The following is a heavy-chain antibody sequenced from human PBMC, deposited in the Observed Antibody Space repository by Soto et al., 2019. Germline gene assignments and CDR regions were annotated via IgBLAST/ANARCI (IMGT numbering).Heavy chain of an antibody. J-gene: IGHJ5*02. V-gene: IGHV1-69*01. CDR2: IIPIFGTA. D-gene: IGHD3-10*01. CDR3: ARDRQYYYGSGVGIRFDP. CDR1: GGTFSSYA. Sequence: QVQLVQSGAEVKKPGSSVKVSCKASGGTFSSYAISWVRQAPRQGLEWMGGIIPIFGTANYAQKFQGRVTIPADESTSTAYMELSSLRSEDTAVYYCARDRQYYYGSGVGIRFDPWGQGTLVTVSS.